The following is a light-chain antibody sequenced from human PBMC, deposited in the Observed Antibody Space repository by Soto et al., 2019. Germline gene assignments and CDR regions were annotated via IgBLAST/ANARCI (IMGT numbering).Light chain of an antibody. Sequence: IRMTQSPAALSSSLGDIFTITCGASQGVSNDLGWYQQKPGQAPKLLIYAASTLQDGVPFRFSGSGSGTDFSLTITSLQPEDFATYYCQQNYTSVATFGQGTKVDIK. J-gene: IGKJ1*01. CDR3: QQNYTSVAT. V-gene: IGKV1-6*01. CDR1: QGVSND. CDR2: AAS.